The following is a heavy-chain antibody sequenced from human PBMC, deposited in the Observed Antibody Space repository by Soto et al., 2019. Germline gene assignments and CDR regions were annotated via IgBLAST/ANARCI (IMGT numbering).Heavy chain of an antibody. V-gene: IGHV5-10-1*01. Sequence: ADSLRISCKVPGYSFAGYWITWVLQKPGKGLQWMGRIDPSDSQTYYSPSFRGHVTISVTKSITTVFLQWSSLRASDTAMYYCARQIYDSDTGPNFKYYFDSWGQGTTFTVSS. CDR1: GYSFAGYW. J-gene: IGHJ4*02. CDR2: IDPSDSQT. D-gene: IGHD3-22*01. CDR3: ARQIYDSDTGPNFKYYFDS.